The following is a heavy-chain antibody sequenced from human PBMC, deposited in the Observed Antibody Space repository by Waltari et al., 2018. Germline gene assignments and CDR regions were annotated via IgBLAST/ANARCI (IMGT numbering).Heavy chain of an antibody. V-gene: IGHV1-18*01. CDR1: GYTFDTYG. CDR3: ARDRDYSSGAPPAF. CDR2: ISTYTHST. D-gene: IGHD2-15*01. J-gene: IGHJ4*02. Sequence: QVQLVQSENEVRKPGASVRISCQASGYTFDTYGISWMRQAPGQALEWVGWISTYTHSTDYAEKFQGRVTMTTDKSTATVYLDLRSLGSDDSAVYFCARDRDYSSGAPPAFWGQGTQVTVSS.